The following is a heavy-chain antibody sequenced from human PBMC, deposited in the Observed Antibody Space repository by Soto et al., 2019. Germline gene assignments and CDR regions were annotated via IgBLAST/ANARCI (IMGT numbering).Heavy chain of an antibody. CDR1: GFTFSSYG. CDR2: IWYDGSNK. J-gene: IGHJ6*02. CDR3: ARDRKLTFYDFWGGPAPHNQNYGMDV. V-gene: IGHV3-33*01. Sequence: GGSLRLSCAASGFTFSSYGMHWVRQAPGKGLEWVAVIWYDGSNKYYADSVKGRFTISRDNSKNTLYLQMNSLRAEDTAVYYWARDRKLTFYDFWGGPAPHNQNYGMDVGGQGTTVPVSS. D-gene: IGHD3-3*01.